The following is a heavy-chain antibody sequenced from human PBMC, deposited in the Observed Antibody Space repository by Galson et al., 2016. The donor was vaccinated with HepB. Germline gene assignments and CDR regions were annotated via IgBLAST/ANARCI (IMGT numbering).Heavy chain of an antibody. V-gene: IGHV1-18*01. Sequence: SVKVSCKASGYTFTSYGISWVRQAPGQGLEWIGWISGYNGYTNFAQKFQGRVTMTTHTSMSTAYMELRSLRSDDTAVYYCARYVESGIILMVYAQDAFDIWGQGTLVTVSS. D-gene: IGHD2-8*01. CDR2: ISGYNGYT. CDR3: ARYVESGIILMVYAQDAFDI. CDR1: GYTFTSYG. J-gene: IGHJ3*02.